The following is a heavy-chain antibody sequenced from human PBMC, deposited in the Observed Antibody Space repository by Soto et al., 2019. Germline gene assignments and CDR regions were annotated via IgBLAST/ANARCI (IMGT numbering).Heavy chain of an antibody. J-gene: IGHJ6*02. CDR2: INHIGNT. CDR1: DGYCRGYY. Sequence: GTQSLTGAVDDGYCRGYYWSWISKQPGKGLEWIGEINHIGNTNYNPSLKSRVTISVDTSKNQFSLKLSSVTAADTAVYYCARGRGAARTTHYYYGMDVCGQGTSGTGSS. V-gene: IGHV4-34*01. D-gene: IGHD1-1*01. CDR3: ARGRGAARTTHYYYGMDV.